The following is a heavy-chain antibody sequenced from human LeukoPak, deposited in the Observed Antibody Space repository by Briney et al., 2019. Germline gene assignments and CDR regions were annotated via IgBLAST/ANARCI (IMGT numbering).Heavy chain of an antibody. V-gene: IGHV3-7*01. J-gene: IGHJ4*02. CDR2: INQDGSGK. CDR1: GFTFSSHW. CDR3: TRGHD. Sequence: GGSLILSCAASGFTFSSHWVSWVRQAPGKGLEWVANINQDGSGKNYVDSVKGRFTISRDNAKNSLYLQMNSLRADDTAVYYCTRGHDWGQGTLVTVSS.